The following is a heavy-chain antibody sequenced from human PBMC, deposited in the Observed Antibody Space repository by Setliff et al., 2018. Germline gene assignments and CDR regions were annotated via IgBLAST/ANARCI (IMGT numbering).Heavy chain of an antibody. Sequence: PSETLSLTCIVSGGSLSSSSYYWGWIRQPPGKGLEWIGYIYYSGSTYYNPSLKSRFTISVDTSKHQFYLKLSSVTAADTAVYYCARDRGIVGARHAFDIWGQGTMVTVS. D-gene: IGHD1-26*01. J-gene: IGHJ3*02. CDR1: GGSLSSSSYY. V-gene: IGHV4-31*03. CDR3: ARDRGIVGARHAFDI. CDR2: IYYSGST.